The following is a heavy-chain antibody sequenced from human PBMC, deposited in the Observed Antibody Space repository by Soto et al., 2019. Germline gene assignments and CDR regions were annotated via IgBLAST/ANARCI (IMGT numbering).Heavy chain of an antibody. CDR1: RFTFSSYW. D-gene: IGHD3-16*01. J-gene: IGHJ6*02. CDR3: ARGGVPADYGMDV. Sequence: EGSLRLSCAASRFTFSSYWMSWVRQAPGKGLEWVANIKQDGSEKYYVDSVKGRFTISKDNAKNSLYLQMNSLRAEDTAVYYCARGGVPADYGMDVWGQGTTVTVSS. V-gene: IGHV3-7*03. CDR2: IKQDGSEK.